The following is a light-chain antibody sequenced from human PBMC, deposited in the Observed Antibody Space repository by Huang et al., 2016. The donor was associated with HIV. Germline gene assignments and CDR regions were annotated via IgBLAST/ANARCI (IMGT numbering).Light chain of an antibody. Sequence: EIVMTQSPATLSVSPGERATLSCRASQSINSNLAWYQQKPGQAPRLLIYGASTRATGVPVRFSGSGSGTAFTLTISSLQFEDSAVYYCQQYNDWLSLTFGGGTKVGIK. CDR3: QQYNDWLSLT. CDR2: GAS. CDR1: QSINSN. J-gene: IGKJ4*01. V-gene: IGKV3-15*01.